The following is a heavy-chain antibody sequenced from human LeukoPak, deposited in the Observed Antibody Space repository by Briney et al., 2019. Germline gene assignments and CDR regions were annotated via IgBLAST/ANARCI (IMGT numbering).Heavy chain of an antibody. V-gene: IGHV3-30*02. D-gene: IGHD6-13*01. CDR3: ARLGRTPRETGGIAAALLDY. J-gene: IGHJ4*02. CDR2: IRYDGSNK. CDR1: GFTFSSYG. Sequence: GGSLRLSCAASGFTFSSYGMHWVRQAPGKGLEWVAFIRYDGSNKYYADSVKGRFTISRDNSKNTLYLQMNSLGAEDTAVYYCARLGRTPRETGGIAAALLDYWGQGTLVTVSS.